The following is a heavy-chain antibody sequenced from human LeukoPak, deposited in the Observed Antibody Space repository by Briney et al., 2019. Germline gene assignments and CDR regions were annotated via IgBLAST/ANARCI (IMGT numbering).Heavy chain of an antibody. CDR3: ARDDSYGKSDY. D-gene: IGHD5-18*01. CDR1: GGSISSGGYY. V-gene: IGHV4-31*03. Sequence: PSETLSLTCTVSGGSISSGGYYWSWIRQHPGKGLEWIGYIYYSGSTYYNPSLKSRVTISVDTSKNQFSLKLSSVTAADTVVYYCARDDSYGKSDYWGQGTLVTVSS. CDR2: IYYSGST. J-gene: IGHJ4*02.